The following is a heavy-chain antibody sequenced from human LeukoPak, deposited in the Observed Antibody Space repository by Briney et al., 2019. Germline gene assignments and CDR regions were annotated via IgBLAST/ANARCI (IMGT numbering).Heavy chain of an antibody. V-gene: IGHV1-69*13. CDR2: IIPIFGTA. CDR1: GYTFTGYY. CDR3: ARMDIVVVPAAIRYYYYGMDV. D-gene: IGHD2-2*02. Sequence: SVKVSCKASGYTFTGYYMHWVRQAPGQGLEWMGGIIPIFGTANYAQKFQGRVTITADESTSTAYMELSSLRSEDTAVYYCARMDIVVVPAAIRYYYYGMDVWGQGTTVTVSS. J-gene: IGHJ6*02.